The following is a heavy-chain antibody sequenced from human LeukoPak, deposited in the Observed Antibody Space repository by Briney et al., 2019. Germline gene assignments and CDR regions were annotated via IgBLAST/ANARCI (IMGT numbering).Heavy chain of an antibody. CDR1: GGSFSGYY. J-gene: IGHJ5*02. CDR2: INHSGST. CDR3: ARGNWFDP. V-gene: IGHV4-34*01. Sequence: PSETLSLTCAVYGGSFSGYYWSWIRQPPGKGLEWIGEINHSGSTNYNPSLKSRVTISVDTSKNQFSLKLSSVTAADTAAYYCARGNWFDPWGQGSLVTVSS.